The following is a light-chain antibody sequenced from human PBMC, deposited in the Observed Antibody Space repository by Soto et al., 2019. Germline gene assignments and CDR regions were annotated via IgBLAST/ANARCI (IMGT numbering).Light chain of an antibody. V-gene: IGKV1-9*01. J-gene: IGKJ4*01. CDR2: KAS. CDR1: QGISTY. Sequence: DIQLTQSPSFLSASVGDRVTITCRASQGISTYLAWYQQKLGKAPKLLIHKASSLHSGVPSRFSGRKSGTQFTLTIDSLQPEDFATYYCQQVKTYPRTFGGGTKVDNK. CDR3: QQVKTYPRT.